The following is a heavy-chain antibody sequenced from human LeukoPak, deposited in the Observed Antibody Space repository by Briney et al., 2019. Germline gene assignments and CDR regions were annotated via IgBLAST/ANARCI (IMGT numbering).Heavy chain of an antibody. CDR2: ISGSGSTS. CDR3: AREREDCSSSSCYEEFDC. J-gene: IGHJ4*02. CDR1: GFTFSSYE. Sequence: GGSLRLSCVASGFTFSSYEMIWIRQAPGKGLEWVSYISGSGSTSYYADSVRGRFTTSRDNAENSLYLQMNNLRAEDTAIYYCAREREDCSSSSCYEEFDCWGQGTLVTVSS. D-gene: IGHD2-2*01. V-gene: IGHV3-48*03.